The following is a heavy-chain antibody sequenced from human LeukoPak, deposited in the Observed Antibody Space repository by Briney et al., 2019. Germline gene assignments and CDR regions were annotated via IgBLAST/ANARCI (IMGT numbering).Heavy chain of an antibody. D-gene: IGHD3-10*01. CDR3: ARVPPRNYYGSGSPTRRYYYYGMDV. CDR2: IIHIFGTA. Sequence: ASVKVSRKASGGTFSSYAISWVRQAPGQGLEWMGGIIHIFGTANYAQKFQGRVTITADESTSTAYMELSSLRSEDTAVYYCARVPPRNYYGSGSPTRRYYYYGMDVWGQGTTVTVSS. V-gene: IGHV1-69*13. J-gene: IGHJ6*02. CDR1: GGTFSSYA.